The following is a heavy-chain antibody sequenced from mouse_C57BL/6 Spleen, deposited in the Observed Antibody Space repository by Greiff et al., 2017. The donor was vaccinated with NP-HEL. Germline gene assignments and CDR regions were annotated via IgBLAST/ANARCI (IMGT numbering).Heavy chain of an antibody. CDR1: GFTFSSYG. CDR3: ARWLPLFDY. Sequence: EVQLVESGGDLVKPGGSLKLSCAASGFTFSSYGMSWVRQTPDKRLEWVATISSGGSYTYYPDSVKGRFTISRDNAKNTLYLQMSSLKSEDTAMYYCARWLPLFDYWGQGTTLTVSS. D-gene: IGHD2-2*01. J-gene: IGHJ2*01. V-gene: IGHV5-6*01. CDR2: ISSGGSYT.